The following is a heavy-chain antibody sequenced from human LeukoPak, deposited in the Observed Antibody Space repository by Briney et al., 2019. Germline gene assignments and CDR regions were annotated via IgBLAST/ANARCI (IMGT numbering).Heavy chain of an antibody. J-gene: IGHJ4*02. CDR3: ASTTFNRNTVLLPFDY. Sequence: ASVKVSCKASGYTFTDYYIHWVRQAPGQGLEWMGWINPNSGGTKFAQKFQGRVTMTRDTSISTAYMELSRLRSDDTALYYCASTTFNRNTVLLPFDYWGQGTLVTVSS. CDR2: INPNSGGT. V-gene: IGHV1-2*02. D-gene: IGHD3-16*01. CDR1: GYTFTDYY.